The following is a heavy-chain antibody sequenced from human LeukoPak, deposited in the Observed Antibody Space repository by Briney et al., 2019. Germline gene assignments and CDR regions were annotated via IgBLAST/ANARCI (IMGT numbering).Heavy chain of an antibody. V-gene: IGHV3-30-3*01. CDR3: AKGSGSYYPIYFDY. CDR1: GFTFSSYA. Sequence: GGSLRLSCAASGFTFSSYAIHWVRQAPVKGLEWVAIISYDGSNKYYADSVKGRFTISRDNSKNTLYLQMNSLRAEDTAVYYCAKGSGSYYPIYFDYWGQGTLVTVSS. J-gene: IGHJ4*02. CDR2: ISYDGSNK. D-gene: IGHD1-26*01.